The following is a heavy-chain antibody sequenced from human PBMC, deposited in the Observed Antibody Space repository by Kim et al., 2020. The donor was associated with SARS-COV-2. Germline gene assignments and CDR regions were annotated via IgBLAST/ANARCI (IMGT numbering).Heavy chain of an antibody. J-gene: IGHJ4*02. CDR1: GITLSTYP. Sequence: GGSLRLSCAASGITLSTYPMSWVRQAPGKGLEWVSVIVGGGVTTYYADSVKGLFTISSDNSKNTLYLQMNSLRAEDTAVYYCAKVFGRDSHYRDYWGQGTLVTVSS. CDR3: AKVFGRDSHYRDY. D-gene: IGHD3-10*02. CDR2: IVGGGVTT. V-gene: IGHV3-23*01.